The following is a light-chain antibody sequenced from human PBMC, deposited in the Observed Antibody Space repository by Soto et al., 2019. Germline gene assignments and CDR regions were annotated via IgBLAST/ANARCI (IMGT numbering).Light chain of an antibody. CDR3: SSYSGSRNV. Sequence: QSVLTQPPSASGSPGQSVAISCTGTSSDVGGYNYVSWYQQHPGKAPKLMIYDVNKRPSGVPDRFSGSKSGNTASLTVSGLQAEDEADYYCSSYSGSRNVFGTGTNVTVL. CDR1: SSDVGGYNY. J-gene: IGLJ1*01. V-gene: IGLV2-8*01. CDR2: DVN.